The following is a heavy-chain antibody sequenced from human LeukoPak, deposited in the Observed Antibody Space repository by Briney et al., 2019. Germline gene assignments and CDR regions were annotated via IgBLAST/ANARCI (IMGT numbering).Heavy chain of an antibody. CDR3: ARDVSTTPSATWFDP. J-gene: IGHJ5*02. CDR1: GYTFTSYY. V-gene: IGHV1-46*01. D-gene: IGHD1-26*01. CDR2: INPSGGST. Sequence: GASVKDSCKASGYTFTSYYMHWVRQAPGQGLEWMGIINPSGGSTSYAQKFQGRVTMTRDMSTSTVYMELSSLRSEDTAVYYCARDVSTTPSATWFDPWGQGTLVTVSS.